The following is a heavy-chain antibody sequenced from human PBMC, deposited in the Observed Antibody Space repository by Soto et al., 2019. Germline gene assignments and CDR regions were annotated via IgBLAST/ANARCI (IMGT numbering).Heavy chain of an antibody. CDR2: INPNSGGT. CDR1: GYTFTGYY. Sequence: XSVKVSCKASGYTFTGYYMHWVRQAPGQGLEWMGWINPNSGGTNYAQNFQGRVTMTRDTSISTAYMELSRLRSDDTAVYYCAREAQVPSTWAYNWFDHWGQGPLATVSS. CDR3: AREAQVPSTWAYNWFDH. V-gene: IGHV1-2*02. D-gene: IGHD6-13*01. J-gene: IGHJ5*02.